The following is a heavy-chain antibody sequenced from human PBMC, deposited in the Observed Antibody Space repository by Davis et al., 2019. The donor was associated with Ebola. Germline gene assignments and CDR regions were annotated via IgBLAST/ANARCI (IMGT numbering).Heavy chain of an antibody. D-gene: IGHD6-13*01. J-gene: IGHJ4*02. CDR1: GYSFTSYW. CDR3: ARHAEYSSSGKWD. CDR2: IYPGDYYT. Sequence: GESMKTSCKGSGYSFTSYWIGRERQMPGKGLEWMGIIYPGDYYTNYSPSFQGHVTISADKSISTAYLQWSSLKASDTAMYYCARHAEYSSSGKWDWGQGTLVTVSS. V-gene: IGHV5-51*01.